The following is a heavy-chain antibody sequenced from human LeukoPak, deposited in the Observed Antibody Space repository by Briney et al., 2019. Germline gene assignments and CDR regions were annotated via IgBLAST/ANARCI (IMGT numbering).Heavy chain of an antibody. J-gene: IGHJ5*02. CDR1: GGSISSGSYY. V-gene: IGHV4-39*07. CDR2: IYYSGTT. D-gene: IGHD2-2*01. Sequence: SETLSLTCTVSGGSISSGSYYWVWIRQPPGKGLEWIGTIYYSGTTYYNPSLKSRVTISVDTSKNQFSLRLSSVTAADTAVYYCAREVDAAAAYNWFDPWGQGTLVTVSS. CDR3: AREVDAAAAYNWFDP.